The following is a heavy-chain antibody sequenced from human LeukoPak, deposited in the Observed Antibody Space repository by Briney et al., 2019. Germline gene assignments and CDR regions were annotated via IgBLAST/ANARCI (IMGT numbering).Heavy chain of an antibody. J-gene: IGHJ4*02. Sequence: SETLSLTCTVSGGSISSYYWSWIRQPPGKGLEWIGYIYYSGSTNYNPSLKSRVTISVDTSKNQFSLKLSSVTAADTAVYYCARGSYDILTGYYPNYFDYWGQGILVTVSS. V-gene: IGHV4-59*01. CDR1: GGSISSYY. CDR3: ARGSYDILTGYYPNYFDY. D-gene: IGHD3-9*01. CDR2: IYYSGST.